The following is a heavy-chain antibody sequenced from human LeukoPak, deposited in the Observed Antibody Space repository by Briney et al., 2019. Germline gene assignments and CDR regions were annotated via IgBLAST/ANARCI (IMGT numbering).Heavy chain of an antibody. CDR2: IYYSGST. Sequence: PSETLSLTCTVSGGSIRGSSYYWVWIRPPPGKGLEWIGTIYYSGSTYYNPSLKSRVTISADTSKNQLSLKVRSVAAADTAVYYCARSSGVVIHNWFDPWGQGTLVTVSS. CDR1: GGSIRGSSYY. CDR3: ARSSGVVIHNWFDP. V-gene: IGHV4-39*01. J-gene: IGHJ5*02. D-gene: IGHD3-3*01.